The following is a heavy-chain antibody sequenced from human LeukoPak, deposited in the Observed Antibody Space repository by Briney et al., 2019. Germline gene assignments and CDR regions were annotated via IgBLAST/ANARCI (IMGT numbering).Heavy chain of an antibody. CDR1: GFTFSSYG. D-gene: IGHD5-24*01. V-gene: IGHV3-30*18. J-gene: IGHJ4*02. CDR3: AKDRDWYYFDY. Sequence: GGSLRLSCAASGFTFSSYGMHWVRQAPGKGLEWVAVISYDGSNKYYADSVKGRFTISRDDSKNTLYLQMNSLRAEDTAVYYCAKDRDWYYFDYWGQGTLVTVSS. CDR2: ISYDGSNK.